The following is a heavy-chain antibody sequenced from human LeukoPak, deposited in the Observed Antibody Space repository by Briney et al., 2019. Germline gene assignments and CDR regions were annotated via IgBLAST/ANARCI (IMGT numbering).Heavy chain of an antibody. D-gene: IGHD1-26*01. J-gene: IGHJ4*02. CDR1: GFTFSTYA. Sequence: GGSLRLSCAASGFTFSTYAMSWVRQAPGKGLEWVAVISNTGAPSYHASSVKGRFTISRDNSKSTLILQMNSLRVEDTALYYCTKRVKYGGTWDHFADWGQGTLVTVSS. V-gene: IGHV3-23*01. CDR3: TKRVKYGGTWDHFAD. CDR2: ISNTGAPS.